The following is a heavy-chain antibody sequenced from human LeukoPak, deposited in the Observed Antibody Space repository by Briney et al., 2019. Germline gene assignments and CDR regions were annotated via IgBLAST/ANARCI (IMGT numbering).Heavy chain of an antibody. J-gene: IGHJ4*02. CDR3: ARGADSGYSSDN. D-gene: IGHD3-9*01. CDR2: INSDGRST. CDR1: GFTFSNYW. V-gene: IGHV3-74*01. Sequence: PGGSLRLSCAASGFTFSNYWMHWVRQAPGKGLVWVSRINSDGRSTNYADSVKGRFTISRDNAKNTLYLQMNSLRAEDTAVYCCARGADSGYSSDNWGQGTLVSVSS.